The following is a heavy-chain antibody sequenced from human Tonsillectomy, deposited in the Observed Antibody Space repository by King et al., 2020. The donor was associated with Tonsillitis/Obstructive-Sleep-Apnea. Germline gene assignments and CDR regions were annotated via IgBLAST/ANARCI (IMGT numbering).Heavy chain of an antibody. CDR2: INTKTGNP. Sequence: QWQLVQSGSELRKPGASVKVSCKASGYTFTKYAINWVRQAPGQGLEWMGWINTKTGNPTYAQGFTGRFVFSLDTSVSTAYLQISSLKPEDTAVYYCSRLYSETTSYYMDVWGRGTTVTVSS. V-gene: IGHV7-4-1*02. CDR3: SRLYSETTSYYMDV. D-gene: IGHD4-17*01. CDR1: GYTFTKYA. J-gene: IGHJ6*03.